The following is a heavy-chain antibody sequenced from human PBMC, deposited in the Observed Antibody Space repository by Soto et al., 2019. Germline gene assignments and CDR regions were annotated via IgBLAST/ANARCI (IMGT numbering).Heavy chain of an antibody. CDR1: GSSITNYH. CDR3: AGHAGSLGY. Sequence: QVHLQESGPGLVKPSETLSLTCTISGSSITNYHWSWIRQPPGKGLEWIGHVYYSGSANYNPTLKSRVTISIDTSKGQFSLNLGSVTAGDTDVYFCAGHAGSLGYWGQGTLVTVSS. V-gene: IGHV4-59*08. D-gene: IGHD2-2*03. CDR2: VYYSGSA. J-gene: IGHJ4*02.